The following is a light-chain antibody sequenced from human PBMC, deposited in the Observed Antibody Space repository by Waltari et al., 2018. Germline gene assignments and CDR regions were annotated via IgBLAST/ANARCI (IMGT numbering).Light chain of an antibody. CDR2: WAS. J-gene: IGKJ2*01. Sequence: DIVMTQSPDSLAVSLGERATINCQSSQSVLYSSNNKNYLAWYQQKPGQPPKLPIYWASTRESGVPDRFSGSGSGTDFTLTISSLQAEDVAVYYCQQYYSTPPTFGQGTKLEIK. V-gene: IGKV4-1*01. CDR1: QSVLYSSNNKNY. CDR3: QQYYSTPPT.